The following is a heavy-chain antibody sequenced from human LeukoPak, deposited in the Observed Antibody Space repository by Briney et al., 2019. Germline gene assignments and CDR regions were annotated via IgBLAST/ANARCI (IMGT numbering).Heavy chain of an antibody. CDR2: ISYDGSNK. D-gene: IGHD4-17*01. CDR1: GFTFSSYA. Sequence: GGSLRLSCAASGFTFSSYAMHWVRQAPGKGLEWVAVISYDGSNKYYADSVKGRFTISRANSKNTLYLQMNSLRAEDTAVHYCARGPDYGDYLDYYYYMDVWGKGTTVTVSS. J-gene: IGHJ6*03. CDR3: ARGPDYGDYLDYYYYMDV. V-gene: IGHV3-30-3*01.